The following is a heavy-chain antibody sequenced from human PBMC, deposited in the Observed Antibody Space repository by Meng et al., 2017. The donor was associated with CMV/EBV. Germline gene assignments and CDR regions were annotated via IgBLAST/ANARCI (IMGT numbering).Heavy chain of an antibody. V-gene: IGHV3-30-3*01. D-gene: IGHD3-16*01. CDR2: ISYDGSNK. J-gene: IGHJ4*02. CDR1: GFTFSSYA. CDR3: ARVTMGIRLGDTSGLDY. Sequence: GSLRLSCAASGFTFSSYAMHWVRQAPGKGLEWVAVISYDGSNKYYADSVKGRFTISRDNSKNTLYLQMNSLRAEDTAVYYCARVTMGIRLGDTSGLDYWGQGTLVTVSS.